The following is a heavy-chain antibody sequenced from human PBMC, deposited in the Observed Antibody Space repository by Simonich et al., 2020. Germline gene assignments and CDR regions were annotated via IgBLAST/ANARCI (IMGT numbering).Heavy chain of an antibody. CDR1: GFTVSSNY. Sequence: EVQLVESGGGLIQPGGSLRLSCAASGFTVSSNYMSWVRQAPGKGLGWFSVIYSGGRTYYADSVKGRFTISRDNSKNTLYLQINSLRAEDTAVYYCARWTATGYYFDYWGQGTLVTVSS. V-gene: IGHV3-53*01. CDR2: IYSGGRT. CDR3: ARWTATGYYFDY. J-gene: IGHJ4*02. D-gene: IGHD1-1*01.